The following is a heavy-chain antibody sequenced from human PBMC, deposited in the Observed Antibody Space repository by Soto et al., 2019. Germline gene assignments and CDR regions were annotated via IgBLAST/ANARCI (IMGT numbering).Heavy chain of an antibody. CDR2: INHSGSP. CDR1: GSLPVGSLSTYF. Sequence: SETLSLTCGLSGSLPVGSLSTYFWTWIRQPPGKGLEWIGEINHSGSPNYSPSLRGRVTISLDTSKKQFSLNLSSVTAADTAVYFCARDRFSQWSQDYYGLDVWGQGTTGNVS. J-gene: IGHJ6*02. CDR3: ARDRFSQWSQDYYGLDV. D-gene: IGHD3-3*01. V-gene: IGHV4-34*01.